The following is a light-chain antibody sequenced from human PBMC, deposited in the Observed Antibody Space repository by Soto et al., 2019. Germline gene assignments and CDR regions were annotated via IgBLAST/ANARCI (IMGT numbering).Light chain of an antibody. Sequence: DIEMTQSPSSLSASVGDRVTITCRASQGISNYLAWYQQKPGKVPKLLIYAASTLQSGVPSRFSGGGSGTDFTLTISSLQAEDVATYYCQKYNTAPPWTFGQGTKVDIK. V-gene: IGKV1-27*01. J-gene: IGKJ1*01. CDR3: QKYNTAPPWT. CDR1: QGISNY. CDR2: AAS.